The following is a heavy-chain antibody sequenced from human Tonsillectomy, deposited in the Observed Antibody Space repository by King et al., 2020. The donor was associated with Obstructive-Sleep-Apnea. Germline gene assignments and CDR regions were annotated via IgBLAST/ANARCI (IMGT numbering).Heavy chain of an antibody. CDR1: GVSVSSSSYF. V-gene: IGHV4-61*01. Sequence: VQLQESGPGLVKPSETLSLTCSVSGVSVSSSSYFWSWIRQPPGKGLEWIGYIYYDGSTKYNPSLKSRVTISLDTSKSQFSLRLSSVTAADTAVYYCAGLELFMFGGNSRAFYYWGQGTPVTVSS. D-gene: IGHD4-23*01. CDR2: IYYDGST. J-gene: IGHJ4*02. CDR3: AGLELFMFGGNSRAFYY.